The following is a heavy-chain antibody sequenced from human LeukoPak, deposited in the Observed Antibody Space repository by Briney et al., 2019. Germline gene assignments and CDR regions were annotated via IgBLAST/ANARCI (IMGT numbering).Heavy chain of an antibody. Sequence: ASVKVSCKASGYTFTGYYMHWVRQAPGQGLEWMGWINPNSGGTNYAQKFQGRVTMTRDTSISTAYMELSRLRSDDTAVYYCARDQLLWFGELLWYFDLWGRGTLVTVSS. D-gene: IGHD3-10*01. CDR2: INPNSGGT. J-gene: IGHJ2*01. CDR3: ARDQLLWFGELLWYFDL. CDR1: GYTFTGYY. V-gene: IGHV1-2*02.